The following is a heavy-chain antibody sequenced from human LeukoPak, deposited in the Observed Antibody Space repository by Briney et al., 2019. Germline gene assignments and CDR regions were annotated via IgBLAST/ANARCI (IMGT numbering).Heavy chain of an antibody. CDR1: ESTFTTYG. Sequence: PGGSLRLSCEASESTFTTYGMHWVRQAPGKGLVWVAFIPYDASNEYYGDSVKGRFTISRDNSKNTLYLQMNSLRAEDTAVYFCAKWKNNNSGYDHWGQGTLVTVSS. D-gene: IGHD5-12*01. J-gene: IGHJ5*02. V-gene: IGHV3-30*02. CDR2: IPYDASNE. CDR3: AKWKNNNSGYDH.